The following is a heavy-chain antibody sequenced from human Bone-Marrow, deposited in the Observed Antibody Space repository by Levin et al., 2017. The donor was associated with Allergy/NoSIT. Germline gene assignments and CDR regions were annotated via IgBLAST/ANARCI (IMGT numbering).Heavy chain of an antibody. CDR1: GFTFSSYA. J-gene: IGHJ5*02. Sequence: GESLKISCAASGFTFSSYAMSWVRQAPGKGLEWVSAISGSGGSTYYADSVKGRFTISRDNSKNTLYLQMNSLRAEDTAVYYCAKATHIVVVTADNWFDPWGQGTLVTVSS. CDR3: AKATHIVVVTADNWFDP. CDR2: ISGSGGST. V-gene: IGHV3-23*01. D-gene: IGHD2-21*02.